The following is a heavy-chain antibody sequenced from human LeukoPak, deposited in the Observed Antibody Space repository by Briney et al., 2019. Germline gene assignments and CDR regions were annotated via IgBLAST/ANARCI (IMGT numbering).Heavy chain of an antibody. V-gene: IGHV3-15*01. Sequence: GGSLRLSCAASGFTFSNAWMSWVRQAPGKGLEWVGRIKSKTDGGATDYAAPVKGRFTISRDDSKNTLYLQMNSLKTEDTAVYYCTTDPAAYGSGTYSDSNFDYWGQGTLDTVSS. D-gene: IGHD3-10*01. J-gene: IGHJ4*02. CDR3: TTDPAAYGSGTYSDSNFDY. CDR2: IKSKTDGGAT. CDR1: GFTFSNAW.